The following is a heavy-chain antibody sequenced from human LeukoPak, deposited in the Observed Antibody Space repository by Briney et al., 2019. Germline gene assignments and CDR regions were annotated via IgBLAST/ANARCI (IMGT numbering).Heavy chain of an antibody. CDR3: VRDRNWAFDY. Sequence: GGSLRLSCAASGFTFNIFTMNWVRQAPGKGLEWISYINTKSKTIYYADSVKGRFTISRVNAKNSLHLQMNSLRAEDTALYYCVRDRNWAFDYWGQGTLVTVSS. D-gene: IGHD7-27*01. CDR2: INTKSKTI. J-gene: IGHJ4*02. CDR1: GFTFNIFT. V-gene: IGHV3-48*01.